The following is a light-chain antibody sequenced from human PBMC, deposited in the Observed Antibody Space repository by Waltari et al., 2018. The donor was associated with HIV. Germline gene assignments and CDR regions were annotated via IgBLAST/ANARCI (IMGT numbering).Light chain of an antibody. V-gene: IGLV2-14*03. J-gene: IGLJ3*02. CDR1: NTDIGAFDL. CDR2: GVT. Sequence: QSALTQPASVSGSPGQSVTISCTGGNTDIGAFDLVSWYQQRSGESPQLLIFGVTSRPYGVSSRFSGFKSGHTSYLTISGLHDGDEAYYFCSSYSTLKTILFGGGTKLTV. CDR3: SSYSTLKTIL.